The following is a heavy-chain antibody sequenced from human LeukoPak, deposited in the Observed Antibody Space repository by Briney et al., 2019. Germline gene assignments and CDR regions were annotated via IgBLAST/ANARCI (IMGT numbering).Heavy chain of an antibody. CDR3: ARGYYGSGSYYTFDY. D-gene: IGHD3-10*01. Sequence: GGSLRLSCAASGFTFDDYGMSWVRQAPGKGLGWVSGINWNGGSTGYADSVKGRFTISRDNAENSLYLQMNSLRAEDTALYYCARGYYGSGSYYTFDYWGQGTLVTVSS. J-gene: IGHJ4*02. CDR1: GFTFDDYG. V-gene: IGHV3-20*04. CDR2: INWNGGST.